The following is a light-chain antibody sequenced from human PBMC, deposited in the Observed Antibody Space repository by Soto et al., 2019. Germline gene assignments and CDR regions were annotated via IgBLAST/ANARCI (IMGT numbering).Light chain of an antibody. J-gene: IGKJ1*01. CDR1: ETVATN. Sequence: EVVMTQSPATLSVSPGERATLSCRASETVATNLAWYQQKPGQAPRLLISGASTRAAGISDRFRGSGSGTEFTLTISSLRSEDFAVYYCQQYINWPRTFGQGTKVDIK. CDR2: GAS. CDR3: QQYINWPRT. V-gene: IGKV3-15*01.